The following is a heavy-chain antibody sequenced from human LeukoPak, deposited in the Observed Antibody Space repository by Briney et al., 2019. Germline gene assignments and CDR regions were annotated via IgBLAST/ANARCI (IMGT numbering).Heavy chain of an antibody. CDR3: ARGQYCGGDCLYFDS. CDR1: EFTFNRFI. V-gene: IGHV3-21*01. D-gene: IGHD2-21*01. CDR2: ITSGSSFI. Sequence: GGSLRLSCETSEFTFNRFIMTWVRQAPGKGLEWVSSITSGSSFIHYADSVRGRFTISRDNAKNSLYLQMDSLRAEDTAVYYCARGQYCGGDCLYFDSWGLGTLVTVSS. J-gene: IGHJ4*02.